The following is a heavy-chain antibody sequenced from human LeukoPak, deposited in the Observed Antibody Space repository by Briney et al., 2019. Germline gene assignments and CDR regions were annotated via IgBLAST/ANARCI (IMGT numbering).Heavy chain of an antibody. V-gene: IGHV3-7*01. Sequence: GGSLRLSCAASGFTFSDYYMSWIRQAPGKGLEWVANIKQDGSEKYYVDSVKGRFTISRDNAKNSLYLQMNSLRAEDTAVYYCARAGYSYGFDYWGQGTLVTVSS. D-gene: IGHD5-18*01. J-gene: IGHJ4*02. CDR3: ARAGYSYGFDY. CDR1: GFTFSDYY. CDR2: IKQDGSEK.